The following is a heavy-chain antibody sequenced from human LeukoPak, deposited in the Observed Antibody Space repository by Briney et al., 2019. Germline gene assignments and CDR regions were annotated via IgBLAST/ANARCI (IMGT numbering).Heavy chain of an antibody. Sequence: ASVNVSCKASGYTFTGYYIHWVRQAPGQVREWMGWINPNSGGTNYEQKVQGRVTMPTDPSTSTAYMELRSLRSDDTAVYYCARGGGYSHRLEYWGQGNLVNVS. D-gene: IGHD5-18*01. J-gene: IGHJ4*02. CDR2: INPNSGGT. CDR1: GYTFTGYY. CDR3: ARGGGYSHRLEY. V-gene: IGHV1-2*02.